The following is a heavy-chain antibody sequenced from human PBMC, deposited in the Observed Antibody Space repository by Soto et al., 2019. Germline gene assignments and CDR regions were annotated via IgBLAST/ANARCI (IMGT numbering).Heavy chain of an antibody. J-gene: IGHJ2*01. CDR2: INDRGSI. D-gene: IGHD3-9*01. Sequence: QVQLQQWGAGPLRPLETLSLTCGVSGGSFSGYYWAWIRQSPGKGLEWIGEINDRGSINYTPSLKSRVSISVDTAKNHYSLNMRSVTAAATAVYYCARESHDILTGPPWVWYFDLWGRGTLVTVSS. V-gene: IGHV4-34*01. CDR1: GGSFSGYY. CDR3: ARESHDILTGPPWVWYFDL.